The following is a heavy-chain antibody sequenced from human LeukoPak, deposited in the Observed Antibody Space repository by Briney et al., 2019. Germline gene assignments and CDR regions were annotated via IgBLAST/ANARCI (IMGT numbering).Heavy chain of an antibody. D-gene: IGHD5-18*01. V-gene: IGHV5-51*01. CDR1: GYSFTSYW. CDR2: IYPGDSDT. J-gene: IGHJ3*02. Sequence: GKSLKISCKGSGYSFTSYWIGWVRQMPGKGLEWMGIIYPGDSDTRYSPSFQGQVTISADKSISTAYLQWSSLKASDTAMYYCARSGYSYGLITDAFDIWGQGTMVTVSS. CDR3: ARSGYSYGLITDAFDI.